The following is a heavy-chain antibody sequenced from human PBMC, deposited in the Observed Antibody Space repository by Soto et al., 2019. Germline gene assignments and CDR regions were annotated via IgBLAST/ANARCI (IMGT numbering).Heavy chain of an antibody. Sequence: EVQLLESGGNLVQPGGSLRLSCAASGFTFSTYAMTWVRQAPGKGLEWVSSISGSGASTYYADSVKGRYTISRDNSKNTLYLQRNSLRAEDTAVYYCAKGGPYRDGHYYYDMDVWGQGTTVTVSS. CDR1: GFTFSTYA. V-gene: IGHV3-23*01. CDR2: ISGSGAST. CDR3: AKGGPYRDGHYYYDMDV. J-gene: IGHJ6*02. D-gene: IGHD3-16*01.